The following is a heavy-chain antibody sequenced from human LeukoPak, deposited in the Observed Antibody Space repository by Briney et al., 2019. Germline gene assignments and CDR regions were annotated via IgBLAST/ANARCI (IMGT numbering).Heavy chain of an antibody. CDR1: GGSISNHY. Sequence: SETLSLTCTVSGGSISNHYSSWIRQPPGKGLEWIGYIYYTGNTNYNPSLKSRVTISEDTSKNQVSLELSSVTAADTAVYYCVRHSRVVAFDYWGQGNLVTVSS. J-gene: IGHJ4*02. CDR3: VRHSRVVAFDY. D-gene: IGHD2-15*01. V-gene: IGHV4-59*08. CDR2: IYYTGNT.